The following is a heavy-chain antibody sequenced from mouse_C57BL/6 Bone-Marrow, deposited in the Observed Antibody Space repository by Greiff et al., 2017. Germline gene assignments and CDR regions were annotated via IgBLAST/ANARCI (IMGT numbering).Heavy chain of an antibody. V-gene: IGHV1-9*01. CDR2: ILPGSGST. Sequence: VQLQQPGAELMKPGASVKLSCKATGYTFTGYWIEWVKQRPGHGLEWIGEILPGSGSTNYNEKFKGTATFTADTSSNTAYMQLSSRTTEDSAIYYCARWRVFITTVVATDYWGQGTTLTVSS. J-gene: IGHJ2*01. D-gene: IGHD1-1*01. CDR1: GYTFTGYW. CDR3: ARWRVFITTVVATDY.